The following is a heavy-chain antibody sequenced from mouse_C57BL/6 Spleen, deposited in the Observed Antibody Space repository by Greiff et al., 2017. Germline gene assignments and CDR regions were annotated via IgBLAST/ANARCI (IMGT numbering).Heavy chain of an antibody. D-gene: IGHD2-5*01. CDR1: GYTFTSYW. V-gene: IGHV1-69*01. Sequence: VQLQQPGAELVMPGASVKLSCKASGYTFTSYWMHWVKQRPGQGLEWIGEIDPSDSYTNYNQKFKGKSTLTVDKSSSTAYMQLSSLTSEDSAVYYCARTGYSNSYWYFDVWGTGTTVTVSS. CDR3: ARTGYSNSYWYFDV. J-gene: IGHJ1*03. CDR2: IDPSDSYT.